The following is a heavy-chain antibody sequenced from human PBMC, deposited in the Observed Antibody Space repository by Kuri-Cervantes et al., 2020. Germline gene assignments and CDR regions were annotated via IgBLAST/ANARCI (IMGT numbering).Heavy chain of an antibody. CDR3: ARGSSSFWYYYYMDV. CDR2: ISRSSSTL. J-gene: IGHJ6*03. D-gene: IGHD6-6*01. CDR1: GFTFSSYE. V-gene: IGHV3-48*03. Sequence: GESLKISCAASGFTFSSYEMNWVRQAPGKGLEWVSCISRSSSTLYYTDSVKGRFTISRDNAKNSLYLQMNSLRAEDTAVYYCARGSSSFWYYYYMDVWGKGTTVTVSS.